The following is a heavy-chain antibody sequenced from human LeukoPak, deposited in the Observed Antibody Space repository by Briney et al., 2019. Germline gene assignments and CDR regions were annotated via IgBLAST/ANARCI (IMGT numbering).Heavy chain of an antibody. Sequence: GGSLRLSCAASGFPFSAYEMNWVRQAPGKGLEWVGRIKSKTDGGTTDYAAPVKGRFTISRDDSKNTLYLQMNSLKTEDTAVYYCTTVGSTMVRGVYYYYMDVWGKGTTVTVSS. CDR1: GFPFSAYE. CDR3: TTVGSTMVRGVYYYYMDV. J-gene: IGHJ6*03. CDR2: IKSKTDGGTT. V-gene: IGHV3-15*01. D-gene: IGHD3-10*01.